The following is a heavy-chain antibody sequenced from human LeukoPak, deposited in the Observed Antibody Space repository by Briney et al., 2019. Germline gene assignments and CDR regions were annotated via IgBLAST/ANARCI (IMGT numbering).Heavy chain of an antibody. CDR1: GGSISSSSYY. Sequence: PSETLSLTCTVSGGSISSSSYYWGWIRQPPGKGLEWIGSMYYSGSTYYNPSLKSRVTISVDTSKNQFSLKLSSVTAADTAVYYCARHPGYYHYYMDVWGKGTTVTVSS. CDR3: ARHPGYYHYYMDV. V-gene: IGHV4-39*01. CDR2: MYYSGST. D-gene: IGHD7-27*01. J-gene: IGHJ6*03.